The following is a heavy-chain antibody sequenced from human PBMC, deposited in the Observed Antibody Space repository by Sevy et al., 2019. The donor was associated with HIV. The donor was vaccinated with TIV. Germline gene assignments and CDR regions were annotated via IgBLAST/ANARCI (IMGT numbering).Heavy chain of an antibody. CDR1: GFTFSSYA. CDR3: AKPLHCSGGSCFDY. Sequence: EGSLRLSCAASGFTFSSYAMSWVRQAPGKGLEWVSAISGSGGSTYYADSVKGRFTISRDNSKNTLYLQMNSLRAEDTAVYYCAKPLHCSGGSCFDYWGQGTLVTVSS. V-gene: IGHV3-23*01. CDR2: ISGSGGST. J-gene: IGHJ4*02. D-gene: IGHD2-15*01.